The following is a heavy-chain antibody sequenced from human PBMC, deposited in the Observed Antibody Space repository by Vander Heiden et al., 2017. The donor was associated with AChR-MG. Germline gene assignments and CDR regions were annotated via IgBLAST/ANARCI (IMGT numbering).Heavy chain of an antibody. CDR2: IKQDGSGK. D-gene: IGHD4-17*01. CDR3: ARETTVTTYYYFDY. J-gene: IGHJ4*02. Sequence: EVQLVESGGGLVQPGGSLRLSCAASGFPFGSYWMSWVRRAPGKGVEWVANIKQDGSGKYYVDSVKGRFTISRDNAKNSLYLQMNSLRAEDTAVYYCARETTVTTYYYFDYWGQGTLVTVSS. V-gene: IGHV3-7*03. CDR1: GFPFGSYW.